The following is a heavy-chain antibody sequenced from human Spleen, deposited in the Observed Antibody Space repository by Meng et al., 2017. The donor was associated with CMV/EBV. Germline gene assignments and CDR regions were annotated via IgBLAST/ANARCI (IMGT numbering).Heavy chain of an antibody. CDR3: ARGQFLGITGTIGFGY. D-gene: IGHD1-7*01. Sequence: ASVKVSCKASGYTFTGYYMHWVRQAPGQGLEWMGWINPNSGGTNYAQKFQGRVTMTRDTSISTAYMELSSLRSEDTAVYYCARGQFLGITGTIGFGYWGQGTLVTVSS. J-gene: IGHJ4*02. V-gene: IGHV1-2*02. CDR1: GYTFTGYY. CDR2: INPNSGGT.